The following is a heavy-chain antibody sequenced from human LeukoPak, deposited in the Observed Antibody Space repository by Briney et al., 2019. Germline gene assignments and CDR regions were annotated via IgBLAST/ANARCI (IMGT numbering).Heavy chain of an antibody. CDR2: ISRNSGSI. D-gene: IGHD6-13*01. CDR3: AKGLFSSSWYPAWFDP. CDR1: GFTFDDYA. Sequence: PGGSLRLSCAASGFTFDDYAMHWVRQAPGKGLEWVSGISRNSGSIGYADSVKGRFTISRDNAKNSLHLQMNSLRAEDTALYYCAKGLFSSSWYPAWFDPWGQGTLVTVSS. V-gene: IGHV3-9*01. J-gene: IGHJ5*02.